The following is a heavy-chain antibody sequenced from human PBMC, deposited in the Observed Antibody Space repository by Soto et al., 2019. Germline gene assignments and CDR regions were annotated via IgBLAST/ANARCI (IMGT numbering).Heavy chain of an antibody. V-gene: IGHV4-39*01. Sequence: NPSETLSLTCTVSGASVRSSSYYWGWIRQSPGKGLEWIGSIYFSGTTYYNPSLKSRVIMSVDTSKNQFSLKMSSVTAADTAVYYCARGDFRSGSYYNPTPTWFDPWGQGALVTVSS. J-gene: IGHJ5*02. CDR1: GASVRSSSYY. CDR2: IYFSGTT. D-gene: IGHD3-10*01. CDR3: ARGDFRSGSYYNPTPTWFDP.